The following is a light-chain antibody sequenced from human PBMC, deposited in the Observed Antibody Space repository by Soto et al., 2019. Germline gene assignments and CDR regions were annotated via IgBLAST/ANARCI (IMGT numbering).Light chain of an antibody. CDR3: QQYRT. V-gene: IGKV3-11*01. J-gene: IGKJ1*01. CDR2: DVS. CDR1: QSVTTY. Sequence: LLTQSPATLSLSPGDSATLSCRASQSVTTYLAWYHQKPGQAPRLLIYDVSNRATGIPARFSGSGSGTDFTLTISSLEPEDFATYYCQQYRTFGQGTKVEIK.